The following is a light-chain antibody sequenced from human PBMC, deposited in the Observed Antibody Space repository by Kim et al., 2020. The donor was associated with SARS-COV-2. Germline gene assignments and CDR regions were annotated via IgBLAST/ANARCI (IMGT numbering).Light chain of an antibody. V-gene: IGKV1-39*01. CDR1: QSISNY. J-gene: IGKJ2*01. CDR2: AAS. Sequence: IQMTQSPSSLSASVGDRVTITCRASQSISNYLNWYQQRPGKAPKVLIYAASILQSGVPSRFSGSGSGTDFTLTISSLQPEDFATYYCAQSYGDFSEYTFGQGTKLVI. CDR3: AQSYGDFSEYT.